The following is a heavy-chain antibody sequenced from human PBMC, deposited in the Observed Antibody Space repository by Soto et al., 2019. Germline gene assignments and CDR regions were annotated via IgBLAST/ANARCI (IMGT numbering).Heavy chain of an antibody. J-gene: IGHJ6*02. CDR1: GGSFSGYY. V-gene: IGHV4-34*01. CDR2: INHSGST. D-gene: IGHD3-10*01. CDR3: ARGGRVWGSGSYYNDA. Sequence: SEMLSLTCAVEGGSFSGYYWSWIRQPPGKGLEWIGEINHSGSTNYNPSLKSRVTISVDTSKNQFSLKLSSVTAADTAVYYCARGGRVWGSGSYYNDAWGQGTTVTVSS.